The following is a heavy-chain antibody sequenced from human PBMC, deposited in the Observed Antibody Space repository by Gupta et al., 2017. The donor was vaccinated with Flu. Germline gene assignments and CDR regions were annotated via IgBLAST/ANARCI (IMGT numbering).Heavy chain of an antibody. D-gene: IGHD3-10*01. CDR1: GYSISSGSDY. CDR3: ARQSGFGSGSSYLSLRP. CDR2: IHYSGST. J-gene: IGHJ5*02. V-gene: IGHV4-39*01. Sequence: QLQLQESGPGLVTPSEALSLTCTVSGYSISSGSDYWGWIRQPPGKGLEWIGNIHYSGSTYYNPSLKSRVSISVDTSKNQVSLKLNSVTAADTAVYYCARQSGFGSGSSYLSLRPWGQGSLVTVSS.